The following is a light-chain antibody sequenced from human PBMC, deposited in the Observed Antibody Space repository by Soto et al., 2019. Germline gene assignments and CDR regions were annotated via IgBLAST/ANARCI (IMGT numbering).Light chain of an antibody. CDR2: DAS. V-gene: IGKV3-11*01. Sequence: EIVLTQSPATLSLSPGERATFSCRASQSVSKNLAWYQQKPGQAPRLLIYDASNRATGIPVRFSGSGSGTDFTLTISSLEPEDFEVYYCQQRSNWPPIFTFGPGTKVDIK. CDR1: QSVSKN. J-gene: IGKJ3*01. CDR3: QQRSNWPPIFT.